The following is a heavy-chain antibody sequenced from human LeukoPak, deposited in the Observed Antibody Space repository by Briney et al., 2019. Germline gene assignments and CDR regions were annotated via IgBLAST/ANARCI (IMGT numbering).Heavy chain of an antibody. Sequence: SETLSLTCTVSGGSISSSSYYWGWIRQPPGKGLEWIGSIYYSGSTYYNPSLKSRVTISVDTSKNQFSLKLSSVTAAGTAVYYCARAYYDFWSGDNWGQGTLVTVSS. CDR2: IYYSGST. J-gene: IGHJ4*02. CDR1: GGSISSSSYY. CDR3: ARAYYDFWSGDN. V-gene: IGHV4-39*01. D-gene: IGHD3-3*01.